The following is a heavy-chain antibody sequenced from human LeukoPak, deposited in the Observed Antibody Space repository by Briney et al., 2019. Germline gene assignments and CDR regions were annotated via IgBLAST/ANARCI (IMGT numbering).Heavy chain of an antibody. CDR3: ARALRYFDWLSTSPEYNWFDP. J-gene: IGHJ5*02. CDR1: GFTFSSYS. V-gene: IGHV3-48*01. D-gene: IGHD3-9*01. Sequence: PGGSLRLSCPASGFTFSSYSMNWVRQAPGKGLAGVSYISSSNSTIYYADSVKGRFTISRDNAKNSLYLQMNSLRAEDTAVYYCARALRYFDWLSTSPEYNWFDPWGQGTLVTVSS. CDR2: ISSSNSTI.